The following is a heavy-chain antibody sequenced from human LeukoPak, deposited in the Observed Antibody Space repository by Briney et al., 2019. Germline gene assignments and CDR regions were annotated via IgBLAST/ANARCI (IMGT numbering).Heavy chain of an antibody. CDR1: GFTFSSYA. CDR3: ARGGHYDSSGDSYAFDI. D-gene: IGHD3-22*01. J-gene: IGHJ3*02. CDR2: IYHSGST. Sequence: LRLSCAASGFTFSSYAMSWVRQAPGKGLEWIGYIYHSGSTYYNPSLKSRVTISVDRSKNQFSLKLSSVTAADTAVYYCARGGHYDSSGDSYAFDIWGQGTMVTVSS. V-gene: IGHV4-30-2*01.